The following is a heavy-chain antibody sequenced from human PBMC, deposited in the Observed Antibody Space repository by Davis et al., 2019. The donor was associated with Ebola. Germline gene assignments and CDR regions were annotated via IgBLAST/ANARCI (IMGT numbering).Heavy chain of an antibody. Sequence: GGSLRLSCAASGFTFSSYGMHWVRQAPGKGLEWVAVISYDGSNKYYADSVKGRFTISRDNSKNTLYLQMNSLRAEDTAVYYCAKAKYSYGYNWFDPWGQGTLVTVSP. J-gene: IGHJ5*02. D-gene: IGHD5-18*01. CDR3: AKAKYSYGYNWFDP. CDR1: GFTFSSYG. CDR2: ISYDGSNK. V-gene: IGHV3-30*18.